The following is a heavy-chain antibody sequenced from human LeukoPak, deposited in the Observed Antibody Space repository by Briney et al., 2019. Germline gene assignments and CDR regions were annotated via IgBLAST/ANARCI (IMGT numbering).Heavy chain of an antibody. V-gene: IGHV3-73*01. CDR1: GFTFSGSA. CDR2: IRSKANSYAT. D-gene: IGHD2-21*02. CDR3: TRRSSRGRCGGDCYSDY. J-gene: IGHJ4*02. Sequence: GGSLNLSCAASGFTFSGSAMRWVRQASGKGLECVGRIRSKANSYATAYAASVKGRFTISRDDSKNTAYLQMDSLKTEDTAVYYCTRRSSRGRCGGDCYSDYWGQGTLVTVSS.